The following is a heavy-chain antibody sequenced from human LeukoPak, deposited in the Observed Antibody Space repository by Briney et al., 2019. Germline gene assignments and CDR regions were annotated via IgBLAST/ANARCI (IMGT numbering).Heavy chain of an antibody. Sequence: ASVKVSCKASGYTFTGYYMHWVRQAPGQGLEWMGWINPNSGGTNYAQKFQGRVTMTRDTSISTAYMELSRLRSDDTAVYYRARGSSSGLWISDYWGQGTLVTVSS. J-gene: IGHJ4*02. V-gene: IGHV1-2*02. CDR2: INPNSGGT. D-gene: IGHD6-6*01. CDR1: GYTFTGYY. CDR3: ARGSSSGLWISDY.